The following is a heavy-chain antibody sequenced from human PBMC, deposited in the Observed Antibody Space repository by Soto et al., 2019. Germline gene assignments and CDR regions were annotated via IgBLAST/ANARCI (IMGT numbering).Heavy chain of an antibody. V-gene: IGHV1-46*01. CDR3: ARVGVGNAGLYY. CDR2: INSSGGSA. CDR1: GYTFASYY. D-gene: IGHD3-3*01. J-gene: IGHJ4*02. Sequence: QVQLVQSGAEVKKPGASVKVSCKASGYTFASYYIHWVQQAPGQGLEWMGIINSSGGSASYAQKFQGRVAMTRDTSTSTVYMELSSLRSEDTAVYYCARVGVGNAGLYYWGQGTLVTVSS.